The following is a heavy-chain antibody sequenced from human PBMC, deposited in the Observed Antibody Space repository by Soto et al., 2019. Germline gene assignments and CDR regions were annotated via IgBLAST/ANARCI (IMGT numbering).Heavy chain of an antibody. Sequence: EVQLVESGGGLVQPGGSLRLSCAASGFNFSSYSMNWVRQAPGKGLEWVSYISSSSSTIYYADSVKGRFTISRDNAKNSLYLQMNSLRDEDTAVYYCATDGTVTTPGVLDYWGQGTLVTVSS. V-gene: IGHV3-48*02. D-gene: IGHD4-4*01. CDR2: ISSSSSTI. J-gene: IGHJ4*02. CDR1: GFNFSSYS. CDR3: ATDGTVTTPGVLDY.